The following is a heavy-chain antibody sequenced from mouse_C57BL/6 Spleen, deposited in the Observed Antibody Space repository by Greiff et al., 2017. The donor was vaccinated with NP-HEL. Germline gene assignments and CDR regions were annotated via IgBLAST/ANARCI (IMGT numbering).Heavy chain of an antibody. CDR2: IDPENGDT. V-gene: IGHV14-4*01. CDR1: GFNIKDDY. CDR3: TSYYSNYFAY. Sequence: EVQRVESGAELVRPGASVKLSCTASGFNIKDDYMHWVKQRPEQGLEWIGWIDPENGDTEYASKFQGKATITADTSSNTAYLQLSSLTSEDTAVYYCTSYYSNYFAYWGQGTLVTVSA. J-gene: IGHJ3*01. D-gene: IGHD2-5*01.